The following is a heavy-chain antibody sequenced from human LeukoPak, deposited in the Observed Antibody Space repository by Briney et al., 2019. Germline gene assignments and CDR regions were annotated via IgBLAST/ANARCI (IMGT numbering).Heavy chain of an antibody. CDR3: ARDPLESGNTYYFDY. Sequence: GGSLRLSCAASGFTVSSNYMSWVRQAPGKGLEWVSVIYSGGSTYYADSVKGRFTISRDNSKNTLYLQMNSLRAEDTAVYYCARDPLESGNTYYFDYWGQGTLVTVSS. D-gene: IGHD2-2*02. CDR2: IYSGGST. J-gene: IGHJ4*02. CDR1: GFTVSSNY. V-gene: IGHV3-66*01.